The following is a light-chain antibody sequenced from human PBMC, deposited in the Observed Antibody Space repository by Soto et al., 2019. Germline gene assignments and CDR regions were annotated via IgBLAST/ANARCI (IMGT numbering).Light chain of an antibody. V-gene: IGKV3-15*01. CDR2: GAS. J-gene: IGKJ1*01. CDR3: QQYNDWLWT. Sequence: ETVLTQSPATLSASPWEIVTLSCRATQSVTYNLAWYHQRPGQAPRLLIYGASTRATGIPARFSGRGSGTEFTLTITSLQSEDFAIYYCQQYNDWLWTFGQGTKVDIK. CDR1: QSVTYN.